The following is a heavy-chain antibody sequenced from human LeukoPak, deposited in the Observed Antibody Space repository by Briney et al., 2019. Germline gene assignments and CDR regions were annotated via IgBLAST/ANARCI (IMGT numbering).Heavy chain of an antibody. CDR2: MYYSGST. V-gene: IGHV4-39*01. D-gene: IGHD3-22*01. CDR3: ARYYYDSSGYYYLDY. CDR1: GGSIGSSSYY. Sequence: SETLSLTCTVSGGSIGSSSYYWGWIRQPPGKGLEWIGSMYYSGSTYYSPSLKSRVTISGDTSKSQFSLKLGSVTAADTAVYYCARYYYDSSGYYYLDYWGQGTLVAVSS. J-gene: IGHJ4*02.